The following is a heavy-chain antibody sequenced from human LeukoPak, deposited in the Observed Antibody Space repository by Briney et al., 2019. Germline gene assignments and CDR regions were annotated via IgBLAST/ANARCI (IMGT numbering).Heavy chain of an antibody. V-gene: IGHV3-64*02. D-gene: IGHD4-23*01. CDR1: GFTFSSYA. CDR3: GRAIRWDSGY. J-gene: IGHJ4*02. Sequence: GGSLRLSCAASGFTFSSYAMGWVRQAPGKGLEYVSGISSSGGTTYYGDSVKGRFTISRDNSKDTLYLQMGSLRTEDRAVYYCGRAIRWDSGYWGQGALVTVAS. CDR2: ISSSGGTT.